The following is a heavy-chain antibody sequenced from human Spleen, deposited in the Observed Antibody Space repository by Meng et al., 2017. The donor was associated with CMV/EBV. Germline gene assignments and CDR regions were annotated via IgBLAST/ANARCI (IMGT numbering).Heavy chain of an antibody. J-gene: IGHJ4*02. Sequence: LSSSGLGVCLLRHPPARALFSLSLIYYTYAARYSPSLTSTLTITKDTSKNPVVLTITNMDPVDTATYYCAHRIKCSSTSCSPAPFDYWGQGTLVTVSS. CDR2: IYYTYAA. CDR1: LSSSGLG. D-gene: IGHD2-2*01. CDR3: AHRIKCSSTSCSPAPFDY. V-gene: IGHV2-5*01.